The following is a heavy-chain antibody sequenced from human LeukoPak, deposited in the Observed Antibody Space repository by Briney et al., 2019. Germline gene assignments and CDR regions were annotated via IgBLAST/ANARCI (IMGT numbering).Heavy chain of an antibody. J-gene: IGHJ4*02. CDR2: ISAYNGNT. CDR3: ARDRVRYYGSGSYYIS. CDR1: GYTFTSYG. Sequence: ASVKVSCKASGYTFTSYGISWVRQAPGQGLEWMGWISAYNGNTNYAQKLQGRVTMTTDTSTSTAYMELRSLRSDDTAVYYCARDRVRYYGSGSYYISRGQGTLVTVSS. D-gene: IGHD3-10*01. V-gene: IGHV1-18*01.